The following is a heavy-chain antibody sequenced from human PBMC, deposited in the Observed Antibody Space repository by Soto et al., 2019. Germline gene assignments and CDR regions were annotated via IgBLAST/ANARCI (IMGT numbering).Heavy chain of an antibody. CDR3: ARDAAPHYVKLDYYYYMDV. Sequence: GGSLRLSCAASGFTFSSYGMHWVRQAPGKGLEWVAVIWYDGSNKYYADSVKGRSTISRDNSKNTLYLQMNSLRAEDTAVYYCARDAAPHYVKLDYYYYMDVWGKGTTVTVSS. J-gene: IGHJ6*03. CDR2: IWYDGSNK. D-gene: IGHD3-16*01. CDR1: GFTFSSYG. V-gene: IGHV3-33*01.